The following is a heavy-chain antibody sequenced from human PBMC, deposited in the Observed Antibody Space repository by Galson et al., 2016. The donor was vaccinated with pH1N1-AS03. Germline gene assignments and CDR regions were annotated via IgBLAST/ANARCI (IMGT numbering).Heavy chain of an antibody. CDR2: ISSSGNYK. CDR3: ARSRSPDYYDSSTYWPDAFDI. Sequence: SLRLSCAASGFTFSSYSMNWVRQAPGKGLEWVSSISSSGNYKYYADSVKGRFTVSRDNAMNSLHLQMNSLRAEDTALYYCARSRSPDYYDSSTYWPDAFDIWGQGTMVTVSS. CDR1: GFTFSSYS. V-gene: IGHV3-21*01. D-gene: IGHD3-22*01. J-gene: IGHJ3*02.